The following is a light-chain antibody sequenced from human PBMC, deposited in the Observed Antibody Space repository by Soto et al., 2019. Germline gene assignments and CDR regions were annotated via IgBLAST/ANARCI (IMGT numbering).Light chain of an antibody. CDR3: QQYNNWPRIT. CDR2: GAS. Sequence: EIVMTQSPATLTVSPGERATLSCSASQSVSSNLAWYQQKPGQAPRLLIYGASTRATGIPARFSGSGSGTEFTLTFSSLQSEDFAVYYCQQYNNWPRITFGQGTRLEIK. J-gene: IGKJ5*01. CDR1: QSVSSN. V-gene: IGKV3-15*01.